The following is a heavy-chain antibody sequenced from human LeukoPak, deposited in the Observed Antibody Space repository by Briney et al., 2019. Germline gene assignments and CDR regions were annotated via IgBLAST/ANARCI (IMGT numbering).Heavy chain of an antibody. Sequence: GGSLRLSCGASGFTFSDYYMSWIRQAPGKGREWVSYISSSGSTIYYADSVKGRFTISRDNAKNSLYLQMNSLRAEDTAVYYCARVMYYYDSSGQTYYFDYWGQGTLVTVSS. CDR1: GFTFSDYY. V-gene: IGHV3-11*04. CDR2: ISSSGSTI. D-gene: IGHD3-22*01. CDR3: ARVMYYYDSSGQTYYFDY. J-gene: IGHJ4*02.